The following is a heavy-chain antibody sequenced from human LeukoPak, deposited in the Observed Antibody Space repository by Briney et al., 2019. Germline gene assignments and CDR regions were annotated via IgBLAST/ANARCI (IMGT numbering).Heavy chain of an antibody. V-gene: IGHV4-30-4*01. CDR3: ARETYQLAVMGMDV. Sequence: SETLSLTCTVSGGSISSGDYYWSWIRQPPGKGLECIGYIYYSGSTYYNPSLKSRVTISVDTSKNQFSLKLSSVTAADTAVYYCARETYQLAVMGMDVWGQGTTVTVSS. D-gene: IGHD2-2*01. CDR2: IYYSGST. CDR1: GGSISSGDYY. J-gene: IGHJ6*02.